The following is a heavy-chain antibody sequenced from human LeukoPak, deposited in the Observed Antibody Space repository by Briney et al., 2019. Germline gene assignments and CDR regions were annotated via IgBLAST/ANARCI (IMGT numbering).Heavy chain of an antibody. V-gene: IGHV4-39*01. J-gene: IGHJ4*02. CDR3: ASSITMVRGVIPY. CDR1: GGSISSSSYY. CDR2: IYYSGST. Sequence: TSETLSLTCTVSGGSISSSSYYWGWIRQPPGKGLEWIGSIYYSGSTYYNPSLKSRVTISVDTSKNQFSLKLSSVTAADTAVYYCASSITMVRGVIPYWGQGTLVTVSS. D-gene: IGHD3-10*01.